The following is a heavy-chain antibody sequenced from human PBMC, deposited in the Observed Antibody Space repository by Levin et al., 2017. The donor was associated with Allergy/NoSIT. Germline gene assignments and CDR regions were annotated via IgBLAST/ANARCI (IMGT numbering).Heavy chain of an antibody. Sequence: SGPTLVKPTETLTLTCTVSGFSLSNARMGVSWIRQPPGKALEWLAHIFSNDEKSYSTSLKSRLTISKDTSKSQVVLTMTNMDPVDTATYYCARAYDYIWGSTFNYDYYMDVWGKGTTVTVSS. CDR2: IFSNDEK. J-gene: IGHJ6*03. CDR3: ARAYDYIWGSTFNYDYYMDV. V-gene: IGHV2-26*01. CDR1: GFSLSNARMG. D-gene: IGHD3-16*01.